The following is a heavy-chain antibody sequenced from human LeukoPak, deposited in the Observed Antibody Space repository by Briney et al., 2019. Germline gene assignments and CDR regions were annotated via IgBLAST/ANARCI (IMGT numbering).Heavy chain of an antibody. CDR2: IYYSGST. V-gene: IGHV4-30-4*08. D-gene: IGHD3-10*01. CDR1: GGSISSGDYY. Sequence: SQTLSLTCTVSGGSISSGDYYWSWIRQPPGKGLEWIGYIYYSGSTYYNPSLKSRVTISVDTSKNQFSLKLSSVTAADTAVYYCARVSGGSGSYRYYFDYWGQGTLVTVSS. J-gene: IGHJ4*02. CDR3: ARVSGGSGSYRYYFDY.